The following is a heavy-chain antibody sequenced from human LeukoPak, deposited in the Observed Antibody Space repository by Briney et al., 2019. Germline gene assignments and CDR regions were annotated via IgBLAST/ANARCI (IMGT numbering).Heavy chain of an antibody. Sequence: TGGSLRLSCAASGFTFDDYAMHWVRQAPGKGLEWVSGISWNSGSIGYADSVKGRFTISRDNAKNSLYLQMNSLRAEDTALYYCAKSGYCTNGVCYHFDYWGQGTLVTVSS. V-gene: IGHV3-9*01. CDR3: AKSGYCTNGVCYHFDY. CDR1: GFTFDDYA. J-gene: IGHJ4*02. D-gene: IGHD2-8*01. CDR2: ISWNSGSI.